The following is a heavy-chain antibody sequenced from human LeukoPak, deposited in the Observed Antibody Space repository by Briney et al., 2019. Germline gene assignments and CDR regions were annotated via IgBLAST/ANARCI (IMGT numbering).Heavy chain of an antibody. V-gene: IGHV4-39*02. CDR2: IYYGGNT. Sequence: SETLSLTCSVSGGPINRRNNYWGWIRQPPGKALEWIGGIYYGGNTYYTPSLKSRVTISVDTSNNHFSLKLTSVTAADTAVYFCARGEGSILTGYLAWGKDCYYNYGVDVWGHGTTVIVSS. J-gene: IGHJ6*02. CDR3: ARGEGSILTGYLAWGKDCYYNYGVDV. D-gene: IGHD3-9*01. CDR1: GGPINRRNNY.